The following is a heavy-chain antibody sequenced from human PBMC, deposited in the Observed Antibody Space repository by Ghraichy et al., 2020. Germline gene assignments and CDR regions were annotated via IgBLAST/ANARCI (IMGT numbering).Heavy chain of an antibody. CDR2: IYYSGST. CDR1: GGSISSGGYY. Sequence: SQTLSLTCTVSGGSISSGGYYWSWIRQHPRKGLEWIGYIYYSGSTYYNPSLKSRVTISVDTSKNQFSLKLSSVTAADTAVYYCARAAADYYDSSGHTLEYFQHWGQGTLVTVSS. D-gene: IGHD3-22*01. J-gene: IGHJ1*01. V-gene: IGHV4-31*03. CDR3: ARAAADYYDSSGHTLEYFQH.